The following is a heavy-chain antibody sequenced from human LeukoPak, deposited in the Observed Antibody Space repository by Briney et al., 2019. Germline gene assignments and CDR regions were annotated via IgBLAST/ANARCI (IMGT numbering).Heavy chain of an antibody. Sequence: GGSLRLSCAASGFTVSSNYMSWVHQAPGKGLEWVSVIYSGGSTYYADSVKGRFTISRDNSKNTLYLQMNSLRAEDTAVYYCARAGAVEVFDYWGQGTLVTVSS. V-gene: IGHV3-53*01. CDR2: IYSGGST. J-gene: IGHJ4*02. CDR3: ARAGAVEVFDY. CDR1: GFTVSSNY. D-gene: IGHD6-19*01.